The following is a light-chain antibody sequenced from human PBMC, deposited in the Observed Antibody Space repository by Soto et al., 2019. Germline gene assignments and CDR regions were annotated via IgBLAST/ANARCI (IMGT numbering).Light chain of an antibody. CDR1: QDISNY. V-gene: IGKV1-27*01. J-gene: IGKJ1*01. Sequence: GDRVTITCRATQDISNYLAWYQQKPGKVPNLLIYAASTLQSGVPSRFSGSGSGTDFTLTISSLQPEDVATYYCQKYNSAPPWTFGQGNKVEL. CDR3: QKYNSAPPWT. CDR2: AAS.